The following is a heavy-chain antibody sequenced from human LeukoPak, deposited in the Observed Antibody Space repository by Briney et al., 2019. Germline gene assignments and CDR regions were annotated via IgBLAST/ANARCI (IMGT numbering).Heavy chain of an antibody. V-gene: IGHV3-13*01. J-gene: IGHJ6*03. Sequence: GGSLRLSCAASGYTFSSYDMHWVRQATGKGLEWVSAIGTAGDTYYPGSVKGRFTISRENAKNSLYLQMNSLRAGDTAVYYCARGGYSSSWESYSYYMDVWGKGTTVTVSS. D-gene: IGHD6-13*01. CDR3: ARGGYSSSWESYSYYMDV. CDR2: IGTAGDT. CDR1: GYTFSSYD.